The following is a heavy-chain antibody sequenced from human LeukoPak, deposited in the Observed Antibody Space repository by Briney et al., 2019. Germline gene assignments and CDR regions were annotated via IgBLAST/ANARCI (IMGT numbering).Heavy chain of an antibody. CDR3: ARESPYYYDSSDYYETDY. CDR1: GYTFTSYA. V-gene: IGHV7-4-1*02. CDR2: INTNTGNP. Sequence: ASVTVSCTASGYTFTSYAMNWVRQAPGQGLEWMGWINTNTGNPTYAQGFTGRFVFSLDTSVSTAYLQISSLKAEDTAVYYCARESPYYYDSSDYYETDYWGHGTLVTVSS. J-gene: IGHJ4*01. D-gene: IGHD3-22*01.